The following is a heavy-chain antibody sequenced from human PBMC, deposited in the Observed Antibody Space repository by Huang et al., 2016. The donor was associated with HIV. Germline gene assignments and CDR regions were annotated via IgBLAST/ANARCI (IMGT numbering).Heavy chain of an antibody. CDR1: CGSFSGYY. CDR2: ITDSGST. CDR3: ARGRSGIAAAVYWYFDL. Sequence: QVQLQQWGAGLLKPLETLSLTCAVYCGSFSGYYWSWIRQPPGKGLEWIGEITDSGSTNYNPSLKIRVTTSVDTSKNHFSLRVSSVTAADTAVYYCARGRSGIAAAVYWYFDLWGRGTLVTVSS. D-gene: IGHD6-13*01. J-gene: IGHJ2*01. V-gene: IGHV4-34*01.